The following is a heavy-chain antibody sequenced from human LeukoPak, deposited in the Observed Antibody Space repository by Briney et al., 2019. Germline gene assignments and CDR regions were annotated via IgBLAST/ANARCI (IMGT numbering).Heavy chain of an antibody. Sequence: PGGSLRLSCAASGFTFSSYGMNWVRQAPGKGLEWVSDINGSGGSTYYADSVKGRFTISRDNFKNTLYLQMNSLRAEDTAVYYCAKKYNTGLDPWGQGTLVTVSS. CDR2: INGSGGST. J-gene: IGHJ5*02. D-gene: IGHD1-14*01. V-gene: IGHV3-23*01. CDR1: GFTFSSYG. CDR3: AKKYNTGLDP.